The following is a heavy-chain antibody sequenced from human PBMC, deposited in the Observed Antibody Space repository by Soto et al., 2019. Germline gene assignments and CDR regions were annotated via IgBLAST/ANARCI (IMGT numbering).Heavy chain of an antibody. D-gene: IGHD2-2*01. J-gene: IGHJ6*02. V-gene: IGHV4-34*01. Sequence: SETLSLTCAVYGGSFSGYYWSWIRQPPGKGLEWIGEINHGGTTNYNPSLKSRVTLSVDTSKNQFSLKLSSVTAADTAVYYCARGVYCSRTSCYWGMDVCGQGPTVTVSS. CDR2: INHGGTT. CDR1: GGSFSGYY. CDR3: ARGVYCSRTSCYWGMDV.